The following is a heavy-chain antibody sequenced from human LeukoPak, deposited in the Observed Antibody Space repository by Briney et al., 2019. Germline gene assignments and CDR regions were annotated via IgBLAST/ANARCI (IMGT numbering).Heavy chain of an antibody. CDR3: ASGGYYDSSGYYEGEFDY. D-gene: IGHD3-22*01. V-gene: IGHV1-69*04. CDR1: GGTFSSYA. CDR2: IIPIFGIA. Sequence: SVKVSCKASGGTFSSYAISWVRQAPGQGLEWMGRIIPIFGIANYAQKFQGRVTITADKSTSTAYMELSSLRSEDTAVYYCASGGYYDSSGYYEGEFDYWGQGSLVTVSS. J-gene: IGHJ4*02.